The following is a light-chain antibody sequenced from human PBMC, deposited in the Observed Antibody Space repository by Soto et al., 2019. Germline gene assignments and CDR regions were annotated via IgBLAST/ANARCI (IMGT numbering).Light chain of an antibody. J-gene: IGKJ1*01. CDR3: HRYNSAPCT. Sequence: IQMTQSPSSLSASVGDRVTIPCRASQGIATYLAWYQQKSGKVPKLLIYTASTLQSGVPSRFSGSGSGTDFTLTISGLQPEDVATYSRHRYNSAPCTFGQGTKVEIK. V-gene: IGKV1-27*01. CDR2: TAS. CDR1: QGIATY.